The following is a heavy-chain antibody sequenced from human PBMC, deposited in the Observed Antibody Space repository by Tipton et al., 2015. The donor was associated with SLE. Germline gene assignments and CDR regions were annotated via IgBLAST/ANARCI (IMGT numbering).Heavy chain of an antibody. CDR1: GGTFSSYA. CDR3: ARAGSSGWYGVWFDP. D-gene: IGHD6-19*01. V-gene: IGHV1-69*18. CDR2: IIPIFGTA. Sequence: QLVQSGAEVKKPGSSVKVSCKASGGTFSSYAISWVRQAPGQGLEWMGRIIPIFGTANYAQNFQGRVTITADESTSTAYMELSSLRSEDTAVYYCARAGSSGWYGVWFDPWGQGTLVTVSS. J-gene: IGHJ5*02.